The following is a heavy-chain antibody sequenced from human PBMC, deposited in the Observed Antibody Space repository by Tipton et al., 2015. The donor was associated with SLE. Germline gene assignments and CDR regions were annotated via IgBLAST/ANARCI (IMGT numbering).Heavy chain of an antibody. CDR3: ARGNWGPLDDAFDI. J-gene: IGHJ3*02. CDR1: GGSISSYY. V-gene: IGHV4-59*12. D-gene: IGHD7-27*01. CDR2: IYYSGST. Sequence: TLSLTCTVSGGSISSYYWSWIRQPPGKGLEWIGYIYYSGSTNYNPSLKSRVTISVDTSKNQFSLKLSSVTAADTAVYYCARGNWGPLDDAFDIWGQGTMVTVSS.